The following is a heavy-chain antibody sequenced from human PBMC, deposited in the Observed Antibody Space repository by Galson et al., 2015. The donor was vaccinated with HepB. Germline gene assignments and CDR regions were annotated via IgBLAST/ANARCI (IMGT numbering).Heavy chain of an antibody. CDR2: ISSTGTT. J-gene: IGHJ5*02. D-gene: IGHD6-19*01. CDR1: GFTFSSYA. Sequence: SLRLSCAASGFTFSSYAMSWVRQAPGKGLEWVSAISSTGTTYYADSVKGRFTISRDDSKNTVFLQMKSLRAEDTAVYYCAKDQSSGWFDPWGQGTLVTVSS. CDR3: AKDQSSGWFDP. V-gene: IGHV3-23*01.